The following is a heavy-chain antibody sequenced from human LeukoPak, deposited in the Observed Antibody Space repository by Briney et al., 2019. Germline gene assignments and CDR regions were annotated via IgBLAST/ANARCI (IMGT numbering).Heavy chain of an antibody. CDR3: ARGHYDFWSAYYFDY. V-gene: IGHV3-7*04. Sequence: GGSLRLSCAASGFTFSSYWMSWVRQAPGKGLEWVANIKQDGSEKYYVDSLKGRFTISRDNAKNSLYLQMNSLRAEDTAVYYCARGHYDFWSAYYFDYWGQGTLVTVSS. CDR2: IKQDGSEK. D-gene: IGHD3-3*01. CDR1: GFTFSSYW. J-gene: IGHJ4*02.